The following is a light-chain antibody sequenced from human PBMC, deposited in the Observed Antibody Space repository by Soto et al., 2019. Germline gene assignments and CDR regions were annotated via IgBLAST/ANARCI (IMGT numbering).Light chain of an antibody. J-gene: IGKJ5*01. CDR1: QRVSSSY. Sequence: EIVLTQAPGTLSLSPGEGATLSCRASQRVSSSYIAWYQQRPGQTPSLLIYGASTRATGIPDMFSGSGSGTHFTLTISTLEHGDFAVYYCQHFGGTTFTFGQGTRLEIK. CDR2: GAS. CDR3: QHFGGTTFT. V-gene: IGKV3-20*01.